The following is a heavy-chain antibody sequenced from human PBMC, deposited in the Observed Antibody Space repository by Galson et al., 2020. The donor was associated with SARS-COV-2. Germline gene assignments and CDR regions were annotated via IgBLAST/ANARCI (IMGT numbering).Heavy chain of an antibody. D-gene: IGHD2-15*01. CDR3: AREGGYCSGGSCYSSIGY. CDR1: GGSISSGDYY. CDR2: IYYSGST. V-gene: IGHV4-30-4*01. J-gene: IGHJ4*02. Sequence: ETSETLSLTCTVSGGSISSGDYYWSWIRQPPGKGREWIGYIYYSGSTYYNPSLKSRVTISVDTSKNQFSLKLSSVTAADTAVYYCAREGGYCSGGSCYSSIGYWGQGTLVTVSS.